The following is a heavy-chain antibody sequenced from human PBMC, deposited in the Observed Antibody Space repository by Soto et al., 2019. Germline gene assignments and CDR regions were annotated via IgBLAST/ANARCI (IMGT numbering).Heavy chain of an antibody. D-gene: IGHD1-26*01. CDR2: ISYDGSNK. V-gene: IGHV3-30*18. Sequence: QVQLVESGGGVVQPGRSLRLSCAASGFTFSSYGMHWVRQAPGKGLEWVAVISYDGSNKYYADSVKDRFTISRDNSKNTLYLQMNSLRAEDTAVYYCAKDGYSGSPDYWGQGTLVTVSS. CDR3: AKDGYSGSPDY. CDR1: GFTFSSYG. J-gene: IGHJ4*02.